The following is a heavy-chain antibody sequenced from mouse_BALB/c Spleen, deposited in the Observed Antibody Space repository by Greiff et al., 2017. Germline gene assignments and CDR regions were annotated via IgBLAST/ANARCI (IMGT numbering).Heavy chain of an antibody. J-gene: IGHJ1*01. CDR1: GFTFSSYT. V-gene: IGHV5-12-2*01. D-gene: IGHD2-3*01. Sequence: DVKLQESGGGLVQPGGSLKLSCAASGFTFSSYTMSWVRQTPEKRLEWVAYISNGGGSTYYPDTVKGRFTISRDNAKNTLYLQMSSLKSEDTAMYYCARHEGYYWYFDVWGAGTTVTVSS. CDR2: ISNGGGST. CDR3: ARHEGYYWYFDV.